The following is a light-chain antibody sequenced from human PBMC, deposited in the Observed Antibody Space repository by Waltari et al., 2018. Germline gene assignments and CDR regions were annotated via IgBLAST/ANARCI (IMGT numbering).Light chain of an antibody. CDR3: QSADSSGSYVI. CDR1: ALATQY. V-gene: IGLV3-25*03. CDR2: KDS. J-gene: IGLJ2*01. Sequence: SYELTQPPSVSVSPGQTARIPCSGDALATQYAYWYQQKPGQAPVMVIYKDSERPSGIPERFSGSSSGTTVTLTISGVQAENEAEYFCQSADSSGSYVIFGGGTKLTVL.